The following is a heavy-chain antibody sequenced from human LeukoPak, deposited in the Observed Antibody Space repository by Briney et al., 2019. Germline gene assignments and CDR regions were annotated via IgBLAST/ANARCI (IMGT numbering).Heavy chain of an antibody. CDR3: ARRGDGGRTFDI. D-gene: IGHD5-24*01. J-gene: IGHJ3*02. CDR2: IYSNNNT. Sequence: GGSLRLSCAASGLTVSSSYMSWVRQPPGKGLESVSIIYSNNNTYYAGSVKGRFTISRDNSNNTLYLQMNSLRAEDTAVYYCARRGDGGRTFDIWGQGKMVTVSS. CDR1: GLTVSSSY. V-gene: IGHV3-53*01.